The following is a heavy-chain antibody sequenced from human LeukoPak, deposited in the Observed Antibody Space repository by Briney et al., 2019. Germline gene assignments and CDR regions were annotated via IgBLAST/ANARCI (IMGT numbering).Heavy chain of an antibody. CDR2: IRGYNGNT. J-gene: IGHJ5*02. CDR3: ARPNYPGGSGSYGGTNWFDP. Sequence: GASVKASCMASLYTFPSHGISWVRQAPGQRVGWMGGIRGYNGNTNYAQKLQGRVTMTTDTSTSTAYMELRSLRADDTAVYYCARPNYPGGSGSYGGTNWFDPWGQGTLVTVSS. V-gene: IGHV1-18*01. CDR1: LYTFPSHG. D-gene: IGHD3-10*01.